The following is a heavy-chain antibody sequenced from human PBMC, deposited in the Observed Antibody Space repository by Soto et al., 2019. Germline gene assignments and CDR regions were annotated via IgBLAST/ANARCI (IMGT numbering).Heavy chain of an antibody. Sequence: GGSLRLSCAASGFTFTNAWMSWVRQAPGKGLEWLGRIKSKSDGGTTEYAAPVKGRVLISRDESRNTLYLQMNSLSTEDTAVYYCTIEGDFWSGYQTGVFDSWGQGTLVTVSS. V-gene: IGHV3-15*01. CDR1: GFTFTNAW. CDR3: TIEGDFWSGYQTGVFDS. D-gene: IGHD3-3*01. J-gene: IGHJ4*02. CDR2: IKSKSDGGTT.